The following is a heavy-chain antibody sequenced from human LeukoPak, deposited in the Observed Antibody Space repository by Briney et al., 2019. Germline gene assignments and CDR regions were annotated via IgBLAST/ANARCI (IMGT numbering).Heavy chain of an antibody. CDR3: AGVSVDKWELIRDFDY. CDR1: GGSISSYY. D-gene: IGHD1-26*01. CDR2: IYYSGST. J-gene: IGHJ4*02. V-gene: IGHV4-59*01. Sequence: SETLSLTCTVSGGSISSYYWSWIRQPPGKGLEWIGYIYYSGSTNYNPSLKSRVTISVDTSKNQFSLKLSSVTAADTAVYYCAGVSVDKWELIRDFDYWGQGTLVTVSS.